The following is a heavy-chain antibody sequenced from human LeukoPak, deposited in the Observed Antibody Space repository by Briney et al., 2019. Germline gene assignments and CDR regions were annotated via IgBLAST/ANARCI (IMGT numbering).Heavy chain of an antibody. CDR1: GYTFTGYY. CDR2: INPNSGGT. CDR3: ARDRLITFGGVIVGRYYYYYMDV. V-gene: IGHV1-2*02. Sequence: GASVKVSCKASGYTFTGYYMHWVRQAPGQGLEWMGWINPNSGGTNYVQKFQGRVTMTRDTSISTAYMELSRLRSDDTAVYYCARDRLITFGGVIVGRYYYYYMDVWGKGTTVTVSS. D-gene: IGHD3-16*02. J-gene: IGHJ6*03.